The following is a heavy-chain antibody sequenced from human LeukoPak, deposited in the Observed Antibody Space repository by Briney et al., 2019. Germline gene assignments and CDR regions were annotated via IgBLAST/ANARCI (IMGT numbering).Heavy chain of an antibody. CDR1: GFTFSSYG. V-gene: IGHV3-33*01. J-gene: IGHJ4*02. D-gene: IGHD4-11*01. CDR3: AREGPIRDYTGEALFDY. CDR2: IWYDGSNQ. Sequence: GGSLRLSCAASGFTFSSYGMHWVRQAPGKGLERVPVIWYDGSNQYYADSVKGRFTISRDNSKNTLYLQMNNLRADDTAVYYCAREGPIRDYTGEALFDYWGQGTLVTVSS.